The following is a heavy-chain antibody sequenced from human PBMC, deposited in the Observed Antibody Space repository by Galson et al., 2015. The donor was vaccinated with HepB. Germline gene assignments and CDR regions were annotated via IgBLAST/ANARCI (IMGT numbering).Heavy chain of an antibody. CDR1: YW. CDR2: IYPGDSDT. J-gene: IGHJ2*01. CDR3: ASSYDSSGYYFDSWYFDL. V-gene: IGHV5-51*01. Sequence: YWIGWVRQMPGKGLEWMGIIYPGDSDTRYSPSFQGQVTISADKSISTAYLQWSSLKASDTAMYYCASSYDSSGYYFDSWYFDLWGRGTLVTVSS. D-gene: IGHD3-22*01.